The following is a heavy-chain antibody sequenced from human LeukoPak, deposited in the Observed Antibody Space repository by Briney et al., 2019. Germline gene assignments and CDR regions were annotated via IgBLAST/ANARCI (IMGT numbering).Heavy chain of an antibody. CDR2: ISVSGATT. Sequence: GGSLRLSCAASGFTFSNYAMSWVRQTPGKGLDWVSGISVSGATTYYANSVKGRFTISRDNSKNTLNLQMNSLRAEDTAVYYCARDPSGSSSGWYHFDYWGQGTLVTVSS. CDR3: ARDPSGSSSGWYHFDY. D-gene: IGHD6-19*01. CDR1: GFTFSNYA. J-gene: IGHJ4*02. V-gene: IGHV3-23*01.